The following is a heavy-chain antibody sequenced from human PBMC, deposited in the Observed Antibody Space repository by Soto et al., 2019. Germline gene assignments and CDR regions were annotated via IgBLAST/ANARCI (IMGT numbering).Heavy chain of an antibody. Sequence: QVQLVQSGAEVKKPGASVKVSCKASGYTFTSCGISWVRQAPGQGLEWMGWISAYNGNTNYAQKLQGRVTMTTDTSTSTAYMELRSLRSDDTAVYYCARWRVLWFGELEAGPLDYWGQGTLVTVSS. CDR2: ISAYNGNT. CDR1: GYTFTSCG. CDR3: ARWRVLWFGELEAGPLDY. V-gene: IGHV1-18*01. J-gene: IGHJ4*02. D-gene: IGHD3-10*01.